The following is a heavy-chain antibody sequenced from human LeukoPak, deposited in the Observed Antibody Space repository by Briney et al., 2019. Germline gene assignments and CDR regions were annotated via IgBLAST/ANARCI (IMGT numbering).Heavy chain of an antibody. CDR1: GFTFSSYS. CDR3: ARNLLGYCSGGSCYSSSDQYYYYMDV. D-gene: IGHD2-15*01. CDR2: ISSSSSYI. J-gene: IGHJ6*03. V-gene: IGHV3-21*01. Sequence: GGSLRLSCAASGFTFSSYSMNWVRQALGKGLEWVSSISSSSSYIYYADSVKGRFTISRDNAKNSLYLQMNSLRAEDTAVYYCARNLLGYCSGGSCYSSSDQYYYYMDVWGKGTTVTVSS.